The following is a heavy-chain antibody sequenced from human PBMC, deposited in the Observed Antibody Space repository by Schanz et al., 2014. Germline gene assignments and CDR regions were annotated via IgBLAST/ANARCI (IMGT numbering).Heavy chain of an antibody. D-gene: IGHD3-9*01. J-gene: IGHJ3*02. CDR2: INPNSGGT. CDR1: GGTFSSYT. Sequence: QVQLVQSGAEVKKPGSSVKVSCKASGGTFSSYTISWVRQAPGQGPEWMGRINPNSGGTNYAQKFQGRVTMTRDTSISTAYMELRRLRSDDTAVYYCARDYYDILTGYPYDTFDIWGQGTMVTVSS. V-gene: IGHV1-2*02. CDR3: ARDYYDILTGYPYDTFDI.